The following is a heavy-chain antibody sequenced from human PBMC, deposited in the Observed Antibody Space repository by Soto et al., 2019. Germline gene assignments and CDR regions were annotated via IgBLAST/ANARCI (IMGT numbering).Heavy chain of an antibody. CDR1: GYSFTSYW. J-gene: IGHJ6*02. CDR3: ARPQYYYDSSGYYGFNGMDV. V-gene: IGHV5-10-1*01. D-gene: IGHD3-22*01. CDR2: IDPSDSYT. Sequence: GESLKISCTGSGYSFTSYWISWVRQMPGKGLERMGRIDPSDSYTNYSPSFQGHVTISADKSISTAYLQWSSLKASDTAMYYCARPQYYYDSSGYYGFNGMDVWGQGTTVTVSS.